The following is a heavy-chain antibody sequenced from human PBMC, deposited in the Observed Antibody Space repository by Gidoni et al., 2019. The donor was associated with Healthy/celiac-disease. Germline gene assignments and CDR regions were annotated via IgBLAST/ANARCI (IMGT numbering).Heavy chain of an antibody. Sequence: QVQLVESGGGGVQPGRSLRLPCAASGFTFSSYGMHWVRQAPGKGLEWVAVISYDGSNKYYADSVKGRFTISRDNSKNTLYLQMNSLRAEDTAVYYCAKEHDYDFWSGYTFDYWGQGTLVTVSS. J-gene: IGHJ4*02. CDR3: AKEHDYDFWSGYTFDY. CDR2: ISYDGSNK. D-gene: IGHD3-3*01. CDR1: GFTFSSYG. V-gene: IGHV3-30*18.